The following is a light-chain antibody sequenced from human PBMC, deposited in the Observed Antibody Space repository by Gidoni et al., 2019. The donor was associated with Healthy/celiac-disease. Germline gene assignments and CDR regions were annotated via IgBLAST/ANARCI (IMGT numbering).Light chain of an antibody. Sequence: DIQKTQSPSSLSASVGDRVTITCQASQDISNYLNWYQQKPGKAPKLLIYDASNLETGVLSRFSGSGSGTDFTFTISSLQPEDIATFYCQQYDNLPYTFGQGTKLEIK. CDR3: QQYDNLPYT. CDR1: QDISNY. V-gene: IGKV1-33*01. J-gene: IGKJ2*01. CDR2: DAS.